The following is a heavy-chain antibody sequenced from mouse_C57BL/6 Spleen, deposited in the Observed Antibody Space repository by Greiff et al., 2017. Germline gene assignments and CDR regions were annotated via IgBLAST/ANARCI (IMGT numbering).Heavy chain of an antibody. J-gene: IGHJ1*03. Sequence: QVQLQQSGAELVKPGASVKISCKASGYAFSSYWMNWVKQRPGKGLEWIGQIYPGDGDTNSNGKFKGKATLTADKSSSTAYMQLSSLTSEDSAVYFCARKGVHWYFDVWGTGTTVTVSS. V-gene: IGHV1-80*01. CDR3: ARKGVHWYFDV. CDR2: IYPGDGDT. CDR1: GYAFSSYW.